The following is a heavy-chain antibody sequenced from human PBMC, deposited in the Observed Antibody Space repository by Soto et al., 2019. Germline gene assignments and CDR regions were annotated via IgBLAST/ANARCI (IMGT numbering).Heavy chain of an antibody. CDR1: GFTFRNYA. CDR3: AKNWDSSGWFFFDY. V-gene: IGHV3-23*01. Sequence: GGSLRLSCAASGFTFRNYAMSWVRQAPGKGLEWVSDISSGGDTTYYAESLKGRITISRDNSKNTLYLQMNSLRAEDAAIYFCAKNWDSSGWFFFDYWGQGTLVTVSS. CDR2: ISSGGDTT. J-gene: IGHJ4*02. D-gene: IGHD6-19*01.